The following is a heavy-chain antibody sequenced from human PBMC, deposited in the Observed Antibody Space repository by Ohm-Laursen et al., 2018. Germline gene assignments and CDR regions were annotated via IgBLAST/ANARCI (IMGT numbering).Heavy chain of an antibody. Sequence: GSLRLSCAASGFTFSNYAMGWVRQAPGKGLEWVSGISGSGDSTYYADSVKGRFTISRDNPKNTLYLQMNSLRAEDTAVYYCARSRGYYDSSGYDIWGQGTMVTVSS. CDR1: GFTFSNYA. CDR3: ARSRGYYDSSGYDI. D-gene: IGHD3-22*01. J-gene: IGHJ3*02. CDR2: ISGSGDST. V-gene: IGHV3-23*01.